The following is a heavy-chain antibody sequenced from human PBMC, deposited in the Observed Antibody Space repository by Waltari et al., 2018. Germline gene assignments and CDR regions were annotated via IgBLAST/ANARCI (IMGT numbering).Heavy chain of an antibody. D-gene: IGHD3-22*01. V-gene: IGHV1-8*01. CDR3: ARFYSSSGYYYYYYGMDV. Sequence: QVQLVQSGAEVKKPGASVKVSCKASGYTFTSYDINWVRQATGQGLEWMGWMNPNSGNTGYAQKFQGRVTMTRNTSISTAYMELSSLRSEDTAVYYCARFYSSSGYYYYYYGMDVWGQGTTVTVSS. CDR1: GYTFTSYD. CDR2: MNPNSGNT. J-gene: IGHJ6*02.